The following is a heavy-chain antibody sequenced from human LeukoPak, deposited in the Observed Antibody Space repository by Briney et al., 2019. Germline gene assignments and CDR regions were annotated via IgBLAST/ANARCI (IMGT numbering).Heavy chain of an antibody. V-gene: IGHV1-58*01. CDR2: ILIANGNT. J-gene: IGHJ4*02. D-gene: IGHD3-9*01. CDR1: GFTFARSA. CDR3: AAEDDFLTGYYDFDY. Sequence: SLKVSCKASGFTFARSAVQWVRQARGQRPEWIGWILIANGNTYYAQKFQERLTITRDMSTSTAYMGLSSLRSEDTAVYYCAAEDDFLTGYYDFDYWGQGTVVTVSS.